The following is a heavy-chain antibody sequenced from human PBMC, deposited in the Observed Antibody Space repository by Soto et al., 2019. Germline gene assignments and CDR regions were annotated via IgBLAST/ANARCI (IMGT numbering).Heavy chain of an antibody. J-gene: IGHJ5*02. CDR1: GYRFTSYW. CDR3: ARKDKSGYFNWFDP. D-gene: IGHD3-22*01. V-gene: IGHV5-51*01. Sequence: GESMKISCRTSGYRFTSYWIAWVRQMPGKVREWIGIIFPSDSDTRYSPSFQGQVTISADRSTSTVFLQWASLKASDTAVYFCARKDKSGYFNWFDPWGQGTLVTVSS. CDR2: IFPSDSDT.